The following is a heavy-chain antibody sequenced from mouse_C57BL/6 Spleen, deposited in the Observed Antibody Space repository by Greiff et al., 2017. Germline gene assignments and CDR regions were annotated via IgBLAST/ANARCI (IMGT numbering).Heavy chain of an antibody. CDR3: ARSEITTVVFDY. J-gene: IGHJ2*01. D-gene: IGHD1-1*01. Sequence: VQLQQSGAELVKPGASVKISCKASGYAFSSYWMNWVKQRPGKGLEWIGQIYPGDGDTNYNGKFKGKATLTADKSSSTAYMQLSSLTSEDSAVYFCARSEITTVVFDYWGQGTTLTVSS. V-gene: IGHV1-80*01. CDR2: IYPGDGDT. CDR1: GYAFSSYW.